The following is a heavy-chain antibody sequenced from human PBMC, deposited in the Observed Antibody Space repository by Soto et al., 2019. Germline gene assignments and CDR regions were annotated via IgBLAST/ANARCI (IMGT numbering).Heavy chain of an antibody. CDR3: ARGRRSIAARPSWFDP. CDR1: GGSFSGYY. CDR2: INHSGST. D-gene: IGHD6-6*01. V-gene: IGHV4-34*01. J-gene: IGHJ5*02. Sequence: QVQLQQWGAGLLKPSETLSLTCAVYGGSFSGYYWSWIRQPPGKGLEWIGEINHSGSTNYNPSLKSRVTISVDTSKNQFSLQVSSVTAADTAVYYCARGRRSIAARPSWFDPWGQGTLVTVSS.